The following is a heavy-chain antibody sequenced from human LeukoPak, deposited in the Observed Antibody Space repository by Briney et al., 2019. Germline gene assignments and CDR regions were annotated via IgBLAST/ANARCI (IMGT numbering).Heavy chain of an antibody. D-gene: IGHD2-21*01. V-gene: IGHV3-21*01. J-gene: IGHJ4*02. CDR1: GFTFSSFT. CDR2: ISSSSRYI. Sequence: GGSLRLSCAASGFTFSSFTMNWVRQAPGKRLEWVSYISSSSRYIYYAGSVKGRFTISRDNAKNSLYLQLNSLRAEDTAVYYCARDVGCVYLNIDYWGQGTLVTVSS. CDR3: ARDVGCVYLNIDY.